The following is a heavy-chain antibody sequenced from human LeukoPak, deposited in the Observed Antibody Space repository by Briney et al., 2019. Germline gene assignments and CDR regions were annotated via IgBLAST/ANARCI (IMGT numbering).Heavy chain of an antibody. CDR2: IIPGRGGT. V-gene: IGHV1-2*06. CDR1: GYTFTVYY. D-gene: IGHD4-17*01. Sequence: GASVKVSCKASGYTFTVYYIHWVRQAPGQGLEWMGRIIPGRGGTNYAQKFQGRVTMTRDTSINTAYMELSRPTSEDTALYYCASENYGVPWGEGTLVGVSS. CDR3: ASENYGVP. J-gene: IGHJ5*02.